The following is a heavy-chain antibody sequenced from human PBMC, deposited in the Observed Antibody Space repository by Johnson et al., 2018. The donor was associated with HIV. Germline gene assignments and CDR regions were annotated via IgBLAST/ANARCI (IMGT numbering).Heavy chain of an antibody. J-gene: IGHJ3*01. V-gene: IGHV3-20*04. CDR2: ISRDGGTE. Sequence: MQLVESGGSVVRPGGSLRLSCTASGFTFKEYGMSWVRQAPGKGLEWVAFISRDGGTEYYADSVKGRFAISRDNAKNSLYLQMNSLRVEDTAVYYCARMAAHVSDFWGQGTM. CDR3: ARMAAHVSDF. CDR1: GFTFKEYG. D-gene: IGHD5-24*01.